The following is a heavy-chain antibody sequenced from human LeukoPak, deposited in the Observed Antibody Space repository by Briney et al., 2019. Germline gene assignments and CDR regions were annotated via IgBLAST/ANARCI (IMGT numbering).Heavy chain of an antibody. CDR2: INPSGGST. D-gene: IGHD2/OR15-2a*01. Sequence: ASVKVSCKASGDTFTNYYMHWVRQAPGQGLEWMGVINPSGGSTTYAQKFRGRVTMTRDTSTSTVYKELSSLRSEDTAVYYCARELFSNYNGMDVWGQGTTVTVSS. CDR3: ARELFSNYNGMDV. J-gene: IGHJ6*02. CDR1: GDTFTNYY. V-gene: IGHV1-46*01.